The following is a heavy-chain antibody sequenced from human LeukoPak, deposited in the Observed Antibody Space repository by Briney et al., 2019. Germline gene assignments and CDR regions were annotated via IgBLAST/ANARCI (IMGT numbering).Heavy chain of an antibody. Sequence: GASVKVSCKASGGTFSSYAISWVRQAPGQGLEWMGRIIPILGIANYAQKFQGRVTITADKSTSTAYMELSSLGSEDTAVYYCASPYYDYVWGSYRSKGWFDYWGQGTLVTVSS. V-gene: IGHV1-69*04. D-gene: IGHD3-16*02. CDR2: IIPILGIA. J-gene: IGHJ4*02. CDR1: GGTFSSYA. CDR3: ASPYYDYVWGSYRSKGWFDY.